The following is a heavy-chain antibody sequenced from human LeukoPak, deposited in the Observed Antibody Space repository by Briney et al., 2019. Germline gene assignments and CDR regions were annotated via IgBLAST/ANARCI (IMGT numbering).Heavy chain of an antibody. CDR2: IYPGDSDT. V-gene: IGHV5-51*01. CDR3: ARHRGLYCSGGSCYPVSGMDV. D-gene: IGHD2-15*01. CDR1: GYSFTSYW. Sequence: GESLKISCKGSGYSFTSYWIGWVRQMPGKGLEWMGIIYPGDSDTRYSPSFQGQVTISADKSITTAYLSLKASDTAMYYCARHRGLYCSGGSCYPVSGMDVWGQGTTVTVS. J-gene: IGHJ6*02.